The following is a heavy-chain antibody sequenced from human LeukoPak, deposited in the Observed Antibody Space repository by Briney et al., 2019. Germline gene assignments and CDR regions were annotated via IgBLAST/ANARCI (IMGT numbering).Heavy chain of an antibody. CDR2: IIPIFGTA. D-gene: IGHD6-19*01. J-gene: IGHJ4*02. Sequence: ASVKVSCKASGYTFTSYYMHWVRQAPGQGLEWMGGIIPIFGTADYAQKFQGRVTITADESTSTAYMELSSLRSEDTAVYYCARAYSSNWYYFDYWGQGTLVTVSS. CDR1: GYTFTSYY. V-gene: IGHV1-69*13. CDR3: ARAYSSNWYYFDY.